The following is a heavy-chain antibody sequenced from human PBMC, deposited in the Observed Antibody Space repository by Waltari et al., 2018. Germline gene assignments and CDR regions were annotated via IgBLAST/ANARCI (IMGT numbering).Heavy chain of an antibody. CDR1: GNSLRDTY. J-gene: IGHJ5*02. CDR3: ARRSGHCDGTTCSAGWFDP. D-gene: IGHD2-2*01. CDR2: IDPEDGET. Sequence: EIRLLQSGAEVKKPGATVKISCKASGNSLRDTYLHWVQQVPGKGLEWIGRIDPEDGETIYAEKFEDRVTLTADLVTETAYLELSRLSSDDTATYYCARRSGHCDGTTCSAGWFDPWGQGTLVKVSS. V-gene: IGHV1-69-2*01.